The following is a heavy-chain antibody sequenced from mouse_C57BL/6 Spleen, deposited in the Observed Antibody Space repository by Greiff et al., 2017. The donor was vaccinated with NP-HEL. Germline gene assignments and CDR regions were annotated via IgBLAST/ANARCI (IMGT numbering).Heavy chain of an antibody. J-gene: IGHJ1*03. V-gene: IGHV2-6-1*01. D-gene: IGHD1-1*01. Sequence: VMLVESGPGLVAPSQSLSITCTVSGFSLTSYGVHWVRQPPGKGLEWLVVIWSDGSTTYNSALKSRLSISKDNSKSQVFLKMNSLQTDDTAMYYCARHEGYGSSHWYFDVWGTGTTVTVSS. CDR3: ARHEGYGSSHWYFDV. CDR1: GFSLTSYG. CDR2: IWSDGST.